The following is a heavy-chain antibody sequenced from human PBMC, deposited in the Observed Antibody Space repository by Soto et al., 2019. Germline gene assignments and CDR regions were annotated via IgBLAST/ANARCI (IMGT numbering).Heavy chain of an antibody. D-gene: IGHD4-17*01. CDR1: SGSISSSNW. V-gene: IGHV4-4*02. CDR3: ACTMDDYGDYGLGSFDY. Sequence: SETLSLTCAVSSGSISSSNWWSWVRQPPGKGLEWIGEIYHSGSTNYNPSLKSRVTISVDKSKNQFSLKLSSVTAADTAVYYCACTMDDYGDYGLGSFDYWGQGTLVTVSS. CDR2: IYHSGST. J-gene: IGHJ4*02.